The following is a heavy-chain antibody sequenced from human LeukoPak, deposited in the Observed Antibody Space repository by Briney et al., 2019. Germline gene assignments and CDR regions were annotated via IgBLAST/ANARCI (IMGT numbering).Heavy chain of an antibody. CDR3: AREDIVVVPAAGYYYYGMDV. Sequence: SETLSLTCTVSGASISSYYWSWIRQPPGKGLEWIGDIYYSGSTNYNPSLKSRVTISVDTSKNQFSLKLSFVTAADTAVYYCAREDIVVVPAAGYYYYGMDVWGQGTTVTVSS. CDR2: IYYSGST. CDR1: GASISSYY. V-gene: IGHV4-59*01. D-gene: IGHD2-2*01. J-gene: IGHJ6*02.